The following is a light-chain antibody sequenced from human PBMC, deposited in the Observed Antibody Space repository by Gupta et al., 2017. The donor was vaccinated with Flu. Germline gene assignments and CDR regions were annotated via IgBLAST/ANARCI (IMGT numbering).Light chain of an antibody. CDR2: AAS. CDR3: QQTSTPPDGS. V-gene: IGKV1-39*01. J-gene: IGKJ4*01. Sequence: DRVFISCRASHSIDNFLHWYQQKPGQAPVLLIEAASTLQSWVPSRFSGTGSGTEFTLTITSLQPEDFATYYCQQTSTPPDGSFGGGTTVEI. CDR1: HSIDNF.